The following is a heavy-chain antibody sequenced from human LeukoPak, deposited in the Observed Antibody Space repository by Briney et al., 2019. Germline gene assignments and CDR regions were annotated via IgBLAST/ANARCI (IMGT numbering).Heavy chain of an antibody. Sequence: PGGSLRLSCAASGFTFSTYWMHWVRQAPGKGLVWVSCINSDGSSPSYADSVKGRFTISRDNAKNTVYLQMNSLRAEDTAVYYCARDLRRIAAYYFDYWGQGTLVTVSS. CDR3: ARDLRRIAAYYFDY. CDR1: GFTFSTYW. V-gene: IGHV3-74*01. CDR2: INSDGSSP. J-gene: IGHJ4*02. D-gene: IGHD6-25*01.